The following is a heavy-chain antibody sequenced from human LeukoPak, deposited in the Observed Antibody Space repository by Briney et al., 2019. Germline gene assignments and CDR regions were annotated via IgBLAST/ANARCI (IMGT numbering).Heavy chain of an antibody. J-gene: IGHJ4*02. D-gene: IGHD3-22*01. V-gene: IGHV4-59*01. Sequence: SETLSLTCTVSGGSISSYYWSWIWQPPGKGLEWIGYIYYSGSTNYNPSLKSRVTISVDTSKNQFSLKLSSVTAADTAVYYCARTTYYYDSSGYQTGLGFDYWGQGTLVTVSS. CDR2: IYYSGST. CDR3: ARTTYYYDSSGYQTGLGFDY. CDR1: GGSISSYY.